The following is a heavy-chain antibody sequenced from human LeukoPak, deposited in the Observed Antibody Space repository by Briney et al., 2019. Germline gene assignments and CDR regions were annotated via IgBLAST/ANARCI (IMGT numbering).Heavy chain of an antibody. CDR1: GFTFSGSA. Sequence: GGSLRLSCAASGFTFSGSAMHWVRQASGKGLEWVGRIRSKANSYATAYAASVKGRFTISRDDSKNTAYLQMNSLKTEDTAVYYCTTGYVVTSDAFDIWGRGTMVTVSS. CDR2: IRSKANSYAT. CDR3: TTGYVVTSDAFDI. J-gene: IGHJ3*02. D-gene: IGHD5-12*01. V-gene: IGHV3-73*01.